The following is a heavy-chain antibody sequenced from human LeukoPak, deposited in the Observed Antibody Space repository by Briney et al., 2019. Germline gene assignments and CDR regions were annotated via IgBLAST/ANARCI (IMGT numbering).Heavy chain of an antibody. CDR3: ARHSTFFGVVITKGRVRGPFDY. Sequence: SETLSLTCAVYGGSFSGYYWSWIRQPPGKGLEWIGEINHSGSTNYNPSLKSRVTISVDTSKNQFSLKLSSVTAADTAVYYCARHSTFFGVVITKGRVRGPFDYWGQGTLVTVSS. D-gene: IGHD3-3*01. CDR1: GGSFSGYY. CDR2: INHSGST. J-gene: IGHJ4*02. V-gene: IGHV4-34*01.